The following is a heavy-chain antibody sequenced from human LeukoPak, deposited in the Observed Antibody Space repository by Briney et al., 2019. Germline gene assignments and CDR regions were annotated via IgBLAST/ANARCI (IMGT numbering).Heavy chain of an antibody. D-gene: IGHD1-20*01. Sequence: GGSLRLSCAASGFTFSNYWMSWVRQAPGKGLEWVANIDPDGSETQYVGSVKGRFTTSRDNAKNSLYLQMNSLRAEDTAIYYCVRIWYFGHHNWRYFDYWGQGTLVTVSS. J-gene: IGHJ4*02. CDR2: IDPDGSET. CDR3: VRIWYFGHHNWRYFDY. V-gene: IGHV3-7*01. CDR1: GFTFSNYW.